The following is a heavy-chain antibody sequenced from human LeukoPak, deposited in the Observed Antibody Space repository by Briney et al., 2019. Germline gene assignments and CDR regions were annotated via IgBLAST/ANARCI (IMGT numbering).Heavy chain of an antibody. CDR2: INHSGST. D-gene: IGHD3-22*01. CDR3: ARHGGVVVIVKDRKPPIRWYFDL. CDR1: GGSFSGYY. Sequence: SETLSLTCAVYGGSFSGYYWSWIRQPPGKGLEWIGEINHSGSTNYNPSLKSRVTISVDTSKNQFSLKLSSVTAADTAVYYCARHGGVVVIVKDRKPPIRWYFDLWGRGTLVTVSS. J-gene: IGHJ2*01. V-gene: IGHV4-34*01.